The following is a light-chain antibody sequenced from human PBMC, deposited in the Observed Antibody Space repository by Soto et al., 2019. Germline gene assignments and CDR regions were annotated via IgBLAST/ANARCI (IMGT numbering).Light chain of an antibody. J-gene: IGKJ4*01. V-gene: IGKV3-11*01. Sequence: EIVLTQSPATLSLSPGERATISCRASHSVRRYLAWYQQKPGQAPRLLIYDVSNRATGIPARFSGSGSGTDFTITISRLEPEDFAVYYCQHRANWPLTFGGGTTVEMK. CDR3: QHRANWPLT. CDR1: HSVRRY. CDR2: DVS.